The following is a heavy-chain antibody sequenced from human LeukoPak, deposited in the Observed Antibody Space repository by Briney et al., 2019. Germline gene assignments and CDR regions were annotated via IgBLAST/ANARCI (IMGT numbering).Heavy chain of an antibody. CDR2: INHSGST. D-gene: IGHD2-15*01. Sequence: SETLSLTCAVYGGSFSGYYWSWIRQPPGKGLEWIGEINHSGSTNYNPSLKSRVTISVDTSKNQFSLKLSSVTAADTALYYCARDWQYCSVGSCSYYFDSWGRGALVTVSS. V-gene: IGHV4-34*01. J-gene: IGHJ4*02. CDR3: ARDWQYCSVGSCSYYFDS. CDR1: GGSFSGYY.